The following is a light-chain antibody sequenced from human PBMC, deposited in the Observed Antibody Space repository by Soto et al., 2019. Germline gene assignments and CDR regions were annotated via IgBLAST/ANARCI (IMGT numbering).Light chain of an antibody. CDR1: QTVAVRY. V-gene: IGKV3-20*01. Sequence: EIVLTQAAATLSLSPGEKATLSCRASQTVAVRYLAWFQQKPGQTPRLLIYGASTRAAGVPDRFNGSGSGTDFSLTIDRLEPEDFVVYYCLQYVSSPWMFGQGTKVEV. J-gene: IGKJ1*01. CDR2: GAS. CDR3: LQYVSSPWM.